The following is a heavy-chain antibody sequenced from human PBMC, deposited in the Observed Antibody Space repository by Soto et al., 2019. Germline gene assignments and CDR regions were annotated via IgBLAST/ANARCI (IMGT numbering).Heavy chain of an antibody. CDR1: GFTFSSYW. V-gene: IGHV3-7*01. J-gene: IGHJ3*02. D-gene: IGHD3-22*01. CDR3: AGRWSRRWLVQTPRDAFDI. Sequence: GGSLRLSCAASGFTFSSYWMSWVRQAPGKGLEWVANIKQDGSEKYYVDSVKGRFTISRDNAKNSLYLQMNSLRVEDTAVYYCAGRWSRRWLVQTPRDAFDIWGQGTMVTVSS. CDR2: IKQDGSEK.